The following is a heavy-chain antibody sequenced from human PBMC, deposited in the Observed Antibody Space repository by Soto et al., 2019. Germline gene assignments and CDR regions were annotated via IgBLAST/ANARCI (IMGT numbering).Heavy chain of an antibody. D-gene: IGHD5-18*01. CDR3: SSGPHIAMVDY. J-gene: IGHJ4*02. CDR1: GYTFTSYG. Sequence: ASVKVSCKASGYTFTSYGISWVRQAPGQGHEWMGWIRAYNGNTNYAQKLQGRVTMTTDTSTSTAYMELRSLRSGDTAVYYCSSGPHIAMVDYWGQGTLDNVSS. CDR2: IRAYNGNT. V-gene: IGHV1-18*04.